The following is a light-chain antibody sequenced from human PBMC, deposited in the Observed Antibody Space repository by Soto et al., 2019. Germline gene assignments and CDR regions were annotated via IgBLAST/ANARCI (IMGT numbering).Light chain of an antibody. J-gene: IGKJ1*01. CDR1: QSVSSAY. CDR3: QQYGSSSTWT. CDR2: AAS. V-gene: IGKV3-20*01. Sequence: EIVLTQSPGTLSLSPGERATLSCRASQSVSSAYLAWYQHKPGQPPTLLIYAASSRVTGIPDRFSGSGSVTDFTLNISRLEPEDFAVYYCQQYGSSSTWTFGQGTKVEIK.